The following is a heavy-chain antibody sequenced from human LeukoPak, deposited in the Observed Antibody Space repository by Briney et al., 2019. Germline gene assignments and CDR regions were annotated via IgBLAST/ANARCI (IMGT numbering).Heavy chain of an antibody. Sequence: ASVKVSCKASGYTFTSYGISWVRQAPGQGLEWMGWISAYNGNTNYAQKFQGRVTMTRDTSTSTVYMELSSLRSEDTAVYYCARGIVAAAGTVIVWFDPWGQGTLVTVSS. V-gene: IGHV1-18*01. CDR3: ARGIVAAAGTVIVWFDP. J-gene: IGHJ5*02. D-gene: IGHD6-13*01. CDR2: ISAYNGNT. CDR1: GYTFTSYG.